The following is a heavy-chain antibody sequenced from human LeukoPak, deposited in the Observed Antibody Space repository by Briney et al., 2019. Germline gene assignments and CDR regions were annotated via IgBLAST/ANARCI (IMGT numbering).Heavy chain of an antibody. CDR1: GYTFTVKF. Sequence: ASVKVSCKTSGYTFTVKFLHWLRHAPGQGLEWMGGIEPNSGGAVYGQNFRGRVTVTRDTSVSTAYMELSRLRSDDAAVYYCAIENYYDSSGYSKAFDYWGQGTLVTVSS. CDR3: AIENYYDSSGYSKAFDY. CDR2: IEPNSGGA. J-gene: IGHJ4*02. V-gene: IGHV1-2*02. D-gene: IGHD3-22*01.